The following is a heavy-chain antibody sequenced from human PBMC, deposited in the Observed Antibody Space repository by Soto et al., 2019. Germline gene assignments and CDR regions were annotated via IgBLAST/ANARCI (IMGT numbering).Heavy chain of an antibody. Sequence: GGSLRLSCAASGFTFSSYAMSWVRQAPGKGLEWVSAISGSGGSTYYADSVKGRFTISRDNSKKPLYLQMNSLRAEDTAVYYCAKDEESGVVPAAIPWFDPWGQGTLVTVSS. CDR1: GFTFSSYA. J-gene: IGHJ5*02. V-gene: IGHV3-23*01. CDR3: AKDEESGVVPAAIPWFDP. D-gene: IGHD2-2*01. CDR2: ISGSGGST.